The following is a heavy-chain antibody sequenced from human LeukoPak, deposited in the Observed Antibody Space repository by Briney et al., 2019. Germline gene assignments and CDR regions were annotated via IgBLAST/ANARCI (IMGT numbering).Heavy chain of an antibody. CDR3: ARGGITIFGVASYMDV. CDR1: GFTFKNAW. V-gene: IGHV3-20*04. D-gene: IGHD3-3*01. CDR2: INWNGGST. J-gene: IGHJ6*03. Sequence: GGSLRLSCAVSGFTFKNAWMSWVRQSPGKGLEWVSGINWNGGSTGYADSVKGRFTISRDNAKDSLYLQMNSLRAEDTALYYCARGGITIFGVASYMDVWGKGTTVTVSS.